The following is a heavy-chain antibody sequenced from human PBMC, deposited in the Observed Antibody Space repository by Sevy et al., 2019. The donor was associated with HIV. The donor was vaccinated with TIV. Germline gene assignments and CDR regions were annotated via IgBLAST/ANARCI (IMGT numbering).Heavy chain of an antibody. CDR3: ARDTRLEWFGELDDY. Sequence: GGSLRLSCAASGFTFSSYAMHWVRQAPGKGLEWVAVISYDGSNKYYTDSVKGRFTISRDNSKNTLYLQMSSLRAEDTAVYYCARDTRLEWFGELDDYWGQGTLVTVSS. V-gene: IGHV3-30-3*01. CDR1: GFTFSSYA. D-gene: IGHD3-10*01. CDR2: ISYDGSNK. J-gene: IGHJ4*02.